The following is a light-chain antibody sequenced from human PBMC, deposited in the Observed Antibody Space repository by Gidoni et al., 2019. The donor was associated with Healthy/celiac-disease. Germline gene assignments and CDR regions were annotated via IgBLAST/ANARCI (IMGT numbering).Light chain of an antibody. CDR3: QPSYSTPWT. Sequence: DIQMTQSPSSLSASVGDRVTITCRASQSISSYLNWYQQKPGKAPKLLIYAASSLQSGVPSRFSGSGSGTDFTLTISRLQPEDFATYYCQPSYSTPWTFGQGTKVEI. CDR1: QSISSY. V-gene: IGKV1-39*01. J-gene: IGKJ1*01. CDR2: AAS.